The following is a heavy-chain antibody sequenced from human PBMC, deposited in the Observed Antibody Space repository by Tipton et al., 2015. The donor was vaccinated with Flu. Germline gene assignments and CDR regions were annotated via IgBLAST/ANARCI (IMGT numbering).Heavy chain of an antibody. CDR1: GYTFTSYG. J-gene: IGHJ3*02. Sequence: QVQLVQSGAEVKKPGASVKVSCKASGYTFTSYGISWVRQAPGQGLEWMGWISAYNGNTNYAQKLQGRVTMTTDTSTSTAYMELRSLRSGDTAVYYCASDHYYGSGSYSPNHAFDIWGQGTMVPVSS. V-gene: IGHV1-18*01. D-gene: IGHD3-10*01. CDR2: ISAYNGNT. CDR3: ASDHYYGSGSYSPNHAFDI.